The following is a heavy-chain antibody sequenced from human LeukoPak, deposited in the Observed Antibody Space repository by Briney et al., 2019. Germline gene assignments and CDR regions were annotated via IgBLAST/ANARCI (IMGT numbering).Heavy chain of an antibody. J-gene: IGHJ5*01. V-gene: IGHV1-69*04. D-gene: IGHD2/OR15-2a*01. CDR2: VIPSLGIS. Sequence: SVKVSCKTSGGTFSGFAMNWVRQAPGQGPEWMGRVIPSLGISKYSQKFQDRPKVTADNSSTTAFMELTSLTSDDTAVYYCATFRWIDSWGQGTLVIVSS. CDR3: ATFRWIDS. CDR1: GGTFSGFA.